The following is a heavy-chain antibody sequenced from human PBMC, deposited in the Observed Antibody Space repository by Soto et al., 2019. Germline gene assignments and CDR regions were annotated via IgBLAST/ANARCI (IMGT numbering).Heavy chain of an antibody. CDR3: ARGRYGDY. CDR2: ISAHNGNT. D-gene: IGHD1-1*01. CDR1: GYTFTSYG. J-gene: IGHJ4*02. Sequence: QVHLVQSGAEVRKPGASVKVSCKASGYTFTSYGITWVRQAPGQGLEWMGWISAHNGNTDYAQKLQGRVIVTRDTSTSTAYMELRSLRSDDTAVYYCARGRYGDYWGQGALVTVSS. V-gene: IGHV1-18*01.